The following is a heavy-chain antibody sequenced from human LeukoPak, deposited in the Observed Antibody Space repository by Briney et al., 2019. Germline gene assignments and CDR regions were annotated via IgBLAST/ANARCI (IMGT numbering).Heavy chain of an antibody. J-gene: IGHJ4*02. Sequence: QSGGSLRLSCAASGFTFTTYAMSWVRQAPGKGLEWVSTVANSGVDTYYADSVRGRFTISRDNSRNTIYLQINSVRAEDTAVYYCAKSHSVAQRGYFDYWGQGTLVTVSS. CDR3: AKSHSVAQRGYFDY. V-gene: IGHV3-23*01. CDR2: VANSGVDT. D-gene: IGHD4-23*01. CDR1: GFTFTTYA.